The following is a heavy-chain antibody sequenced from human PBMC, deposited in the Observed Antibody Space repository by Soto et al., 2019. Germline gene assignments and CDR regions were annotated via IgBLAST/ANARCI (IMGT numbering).Heavy chain of an antibody. CDR1: AYTFTNYL. CDR3: ARGEEPYYDILTGYGEY. CDR2: INAGNGNT. V-gene: IGHV1-3*01. J-gene: IGHJ4*02. D-gene: IGHD3-9*01. Sequence: QVQLVQSGAEVKKPGASVKVSCKASAYTFTNYLMHWVRQAPGQRLEWMGWINAGNGNTRYSQKFQGRVTITRDTSASTAYMELSSLRSEDTAVYYCARGEEPYYDILTGYGEYWGQGTLVTVSS.